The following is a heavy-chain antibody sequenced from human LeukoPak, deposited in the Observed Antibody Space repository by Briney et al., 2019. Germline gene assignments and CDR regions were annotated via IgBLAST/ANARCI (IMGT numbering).Heavy chain of an antibody. CDR2: ISYDGSNK. V-gene: IGHV3-30*04. CDR3: ASSSGSYYLDY. CDR1: GFTFSSYA. D-gene: IGHD1-26*01. J-gene: IGHJ4*02. Sequence: PGGSLRLSCAASGFTFSSYAMHWVRHAPGKGLEWVAVISYDGSNKYYADSVKGRFTISRDNSKNTLYLQMNSLRAEDTAVYYCASSSGSYYLDYWGQGTLVTVSS.